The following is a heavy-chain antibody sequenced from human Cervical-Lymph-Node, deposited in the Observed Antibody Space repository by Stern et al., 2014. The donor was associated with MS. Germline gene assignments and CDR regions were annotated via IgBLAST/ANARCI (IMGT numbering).Heavy chain of an antibody. CDR2: IKQDGSEK. CDR3: ARGCSGGADCYVLDY. CDR1: GFTFSSYW. V-gene: IGHV3-7*04. Sequence: EVQLVESGGGLVQPGGSLRVSCATSGFTFSSYWMSWVRQAPGKGLEWVATIKQDGSEKYYVDSVKGRFTISRDNAKNSLYLQMNSLRGEDTAVYYCARGCSGGADCYVLDYWGQGTLVTVSS. J-gene: IGHJ4*02. D-gene: IGHD2-21*02.